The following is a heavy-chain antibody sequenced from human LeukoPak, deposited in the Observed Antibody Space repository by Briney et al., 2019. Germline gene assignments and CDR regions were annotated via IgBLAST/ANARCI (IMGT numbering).Heavy chain of an antibody. Sequence: PGGSLRLSCAASGFIFDNFWMSWVRQAPGKGLEWVANIKQDGSEIYYVDSVKGRFTISRDNAKNSLYLQMNSLRAEDTALYYCARDMSFPTSGWYGELDNWGQGTLVTVSS. CDR2: IKQDGSEI. V-gene: IGHV3-7*05. CDR1: GFIFDNFW. D-gene: IGHD6-19*01. J-gene: IGHJ4*02. CDR3: ARDMSFPTSGWYGELDN.